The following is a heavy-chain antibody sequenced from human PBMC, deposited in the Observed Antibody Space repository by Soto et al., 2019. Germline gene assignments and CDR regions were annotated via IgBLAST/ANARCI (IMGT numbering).Heavy chain of an antibody. V-gene: IGHV3-23*01. CDR3: AKAAPYYYYYYMDV. CDR2: ISGSGGST. CDR1: GFTFSSYA. J-gene: IGHJ6*03. Sequence: GESLKISCAASGFTFSSYAMSWVRQAPGKGLEWVSAISGSGGSTYYADSVKGRFTISRDNSKNTLYLQMNSLRAEDTAVYYCAKAAPYYYYYYMDVWGKGTTVTVSS.